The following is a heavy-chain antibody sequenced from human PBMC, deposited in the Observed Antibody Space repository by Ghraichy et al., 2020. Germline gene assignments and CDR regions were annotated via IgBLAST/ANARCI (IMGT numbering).Heavy chain of an antibody. CDR1: GGSISSGDYY. Sequence: SETLSLTCTVSGGSISSGDYYWSWIRQPPGKGLEWIGYIYYSGSTYYNPSLKSRVTISVDTSKNQLSRKLSSVTAADTAIYYCARDTGYCSGGSCMNWFDPWGQGTLVTVSS. D-gene: IGHD2-15*01. CDR2: IYYSGST. V-gene: IGHV4-30-4*01. CDR3: ARDTGYCSGGSCMNWFDP. J-gene: IGHJ5*02.